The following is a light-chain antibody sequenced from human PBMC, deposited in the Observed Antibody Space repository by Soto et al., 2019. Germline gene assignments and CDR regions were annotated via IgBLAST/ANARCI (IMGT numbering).Light chain of an antibody. CDR3: ISYSTTTARDGRV. J-gene: IGLJ3*02. V-gene: IGLV2-14*03. CDR1: SSDVGGYNY. CDR2: DVS. Sequence: QSALTQPASVSGSPGQSITISCTGTSSDVGGYNYVSWYQQHPGKAPQLLIYDVSNRPSGVSNRFSGSKSGDTASLTISGPQAEDEADYYCISYSTTTARDGRVFGGGTKLTVL.